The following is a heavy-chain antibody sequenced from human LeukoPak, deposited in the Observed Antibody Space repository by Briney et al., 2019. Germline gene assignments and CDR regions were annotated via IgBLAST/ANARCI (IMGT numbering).Heavy chain of an antibody. V-gene: IGHV1-2*02. J-gene: IGHJ4*02. D-gene: IGHD6-13*01. Sequence: ASVKVSCKASGYTFTSYDINWVRQATGQGLEWMGWINPNSGGTNYAQKFQGRVTMTRDTSISTAYMELSRLRSDDTAVYYCARVKFKSSSWTPLDYWGQGTLVTVSS. CDR3: ARVKFKSSSWTPLDY. CDR1: GYTFTSYD. CDR2: INPNSGGT.